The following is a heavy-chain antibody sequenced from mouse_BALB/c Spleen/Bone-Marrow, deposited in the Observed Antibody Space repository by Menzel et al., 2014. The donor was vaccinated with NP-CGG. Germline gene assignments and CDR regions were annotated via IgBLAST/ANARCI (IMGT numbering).Heavy chain of an antibody. D-gene: IGHD2-13*01. Sequence: EVKLMESGGGLVKPGGSLKLSCAASGFTFSDYYMFWVRQTPEKRLEWVATISDGVSYAYSPDSVKGRFTISRDNARNNLYLQMSSLKSEDTAMYYCARAPPYDFYAMDYWGQGTSVTVSS. CDR2: ISDGVSYA. V-gene: IGHV5-4*02. CDR3: ARAPPYDFYAMDY. CDR1: GFTFSDYY. J-gene: IGHJ4*01.